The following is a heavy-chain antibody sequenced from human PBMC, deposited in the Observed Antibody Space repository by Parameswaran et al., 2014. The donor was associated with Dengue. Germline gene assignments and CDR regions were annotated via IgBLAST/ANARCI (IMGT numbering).Heavy chain of an antibody. D-gene: IGHD2-15*01. Sequence: VRQMPGKGLEWVSYISSTTSTMYYADSVKGRFAISRDDAKNSLYLQMNSLRAEDTAVYYCARGPVASHPHFDSWGQGTLVTVSS. V-gene: IGHV3-48*01. CDR2: ISSTTSTM. J-gene: IGHJ4*02. CDR3: ARGPVASHPHFDS.